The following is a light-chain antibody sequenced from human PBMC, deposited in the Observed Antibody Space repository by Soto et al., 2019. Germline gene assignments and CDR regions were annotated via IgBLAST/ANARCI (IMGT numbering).Light chain of an antibody. J-gene: IGLJ1*01. CDR2: EVS. CDR3: CSYAGSSTP. Sequence: QSALTHPASVSGSPGQSITISCTGTSSDVGSYNLVSWYQQHPGKAPKLMIYEVSKRPSGVSNRFSGSKSGNTASLTTSGLQAEDEADYYCCSYAGSSTPFGTVTKPTVL. V-gene: IGLV2-23*02. CDR1: SSDVGSYNL.